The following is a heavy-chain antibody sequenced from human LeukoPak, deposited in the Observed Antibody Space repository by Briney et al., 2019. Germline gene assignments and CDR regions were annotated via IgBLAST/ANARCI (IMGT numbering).Heavy chain of an antibody. CDR2: IKQDGSDK. D-gene: IGHD1-1*01. CDR1: GFTFSAYW. CDR3: VSTTRSSPFDN. V-gene: IGHV3-7*01. Sequence: GGSLRLSCAASGFTFSAYWMSWVRQAPGKGLEWLANIKQDGSDKQYVDSVKGRFAISRDNAKTSVYLQMSSLRAEDTALYYCVSTTRSSPFDNWGQGTLVTVSS. J-gene: IGHJ4*02.